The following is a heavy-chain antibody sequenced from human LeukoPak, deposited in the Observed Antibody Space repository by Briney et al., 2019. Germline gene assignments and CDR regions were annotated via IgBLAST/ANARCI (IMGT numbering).Heavy chain of an antibody. CDR1: GGSISSGGYY. D-gene: IGHD5-18*01. CDR3: ARRSTATSRGWFGP. CDR2: IYYSGST. Sequence: SETLSLTCTVSGGSISSGGYYWSWIRQHPGKGLEWIGYIYYSGSTYYNPSLKSRVTISVDTSKNQFSLKLSSVTAADTAVYYCARRSTATSRGWFGPWGQGTLVTVSS. J-gene: IGHJ5*02. V-gene: IGHV4-31*03.